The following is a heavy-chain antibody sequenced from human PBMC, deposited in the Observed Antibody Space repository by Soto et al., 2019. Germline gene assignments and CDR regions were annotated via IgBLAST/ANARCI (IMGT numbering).Heavy chain of an antibody. D-gene: IGHD1-26*01. CDR1: GGTFSSYP. J-gene: IGHJ6*02. V-gene: IGHV1-69*13. CDR3: ARVGHITNYGMAV. CDR2: IIPFFGTS. Sequence: QVYLVQSGAEVRKPGASVKLSCKASGGTFSSYPINWVRQAPGQGLEWMGGIIPFFGTSNYAQKFQGRVTITADDSTSTAYMELRSLRSEDTAVYYCARVGHITNYGMAVWGQGTTVTVSS.